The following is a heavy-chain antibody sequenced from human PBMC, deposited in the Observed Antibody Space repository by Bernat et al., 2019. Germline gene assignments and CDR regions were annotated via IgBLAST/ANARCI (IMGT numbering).Heavy chain of an antibody. V-gene: IGHV3-21*01. Sequence: EVQLVESGGGLVKPGWSLRLSCAASGFTFSSYSMNWVRQSPGKGLEWVSSISSSSSYIFSAGSVAGRFTITSDNAENSLYLQINSLGAEDTAVYYCARGLGYGDYSLFDYWGQGTLVTVSS. CDR2: ISSSSSYI. CDR1: GFTFSSYS. CDR3: ARGLGYGDYSLFDY. J-gene: IGHJ4*02. D-gene: IGHD4-17*01.